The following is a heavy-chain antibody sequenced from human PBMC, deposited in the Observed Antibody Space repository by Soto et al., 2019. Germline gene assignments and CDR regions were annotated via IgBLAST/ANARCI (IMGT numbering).Heavy chain of an antibody. CDR2: IIPIFGTA. CDR1: GGTFSSYA. Sequence: QVQLVQSGAEVKNPGSSVKVSCKASGGTFSSYAISWVRQAPGQGLEWMGGIIPIFGTANYAQKFQGRVTITADESTSTAYMELSSLRSEDTAVYYCARGGYYDSSGYYNDAFDIWGQGTMVTVSS. D-gene: IGHD3-22*01. J-gene: IGHJ3*02. CDR3: ARGGYYDSSGYYNDAFDI. V-gene: IGHV1-69*01.